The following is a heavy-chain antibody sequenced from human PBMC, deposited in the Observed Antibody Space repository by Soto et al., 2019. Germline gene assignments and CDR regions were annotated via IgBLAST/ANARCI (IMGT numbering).Heavy chain of an antibody. Sequence: GGSLRLSCAASGFTFSSYSMNWVRQAPGKGPEWVSYISSSSSTIYYADSVKGRFTISRDNAKNSLYLQMNSLRAEDTAVYYCARDDYGGNSDAFDIWGQGTMVTVSS. CDR3: ARDDYGGNSDAFDI. CDR2: ISSSSSTI. J-gene: IGHJ3*02. D-gene: IGHD4-17*01. CDR1: GFTFSSYS. V-gene: IGHV3-48*04.